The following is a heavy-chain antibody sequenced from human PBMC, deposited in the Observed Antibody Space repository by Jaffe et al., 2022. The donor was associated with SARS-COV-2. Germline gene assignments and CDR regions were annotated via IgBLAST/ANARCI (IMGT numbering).Heavy chain of an antibody. Sequence: EVQLVESGGGLVQPGGSLRLSCAASGFTFSSYSMNWVRQAPGKGLEWVSYISSSSSTIYYADSVKGRFTISRDNAKNSLYLQMNSLRDEDTAVYYCARDLRKGYSSGWYYFDYWGQGTLVTVSS. CDR1: GFTFSSYS. J-gene: IGHJ4*02. D-gene: IGHD6-19*01. CDR2: ISSSSSTI. CDR3: ARDLRKGYSSGWYYFDY. V-gene: IGHV3-48*02.